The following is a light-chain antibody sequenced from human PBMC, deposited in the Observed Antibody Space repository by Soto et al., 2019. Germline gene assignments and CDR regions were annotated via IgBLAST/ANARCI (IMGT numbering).Light chain of an antibody. CDR3: SSYTSTSTL. J-gene: IGLJ3*02. CDR1: SNDVGAYKY. Sequence: ALTQPASVSGSPGQSITISCTGTSNDVGAYKYVSWYQQLPGKAPKLMIYEVSNRPSGVSNRFSGSKSGNTASLTISGLQAEDEADYYCSSYTSTSTLFGGGTKLTVL. V-gene: IGLV2-14*01. CDR2: EVS.